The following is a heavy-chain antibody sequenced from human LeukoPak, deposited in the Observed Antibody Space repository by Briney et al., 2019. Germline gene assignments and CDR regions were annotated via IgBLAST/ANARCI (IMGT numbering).Heavy chain of an antibody. J-gene: IGHJ4*01. CDR1: GLTFSNYA. CDR2: ISTNGDRT. D-gene: IGHD2-8*01. Sequence: GGSLRLSCAASGLTFSNYAMTWVRQAPGKGLEWVSAISTNGDRTYYADSVKGRFTVSRDNFKNTLYLQMNSLRAEDTALYYCARPVGITNRVMEDYWGHGTLVTVSS. V-gene: IGHV3-23*01. CDR3: ARPVGITNRVMEDY.